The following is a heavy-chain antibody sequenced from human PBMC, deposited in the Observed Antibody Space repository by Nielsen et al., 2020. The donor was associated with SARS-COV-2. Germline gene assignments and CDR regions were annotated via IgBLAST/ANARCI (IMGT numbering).Heavy chain of an antibody. CDR3: ARSALDAFDI. V-gene: IGHV1-2*05. D-gene: IGHD6-25*01. CDR2: INPNSGGT. J-gene: IGHJ3*02. Sequence: WVGQAPGQGLEWMGRINPNSGGTNYAQKFQGRVTMTRDTSISTAYMELSRLRSDDTVVYYCARSALDAFDIWGQGTMVTVSS.